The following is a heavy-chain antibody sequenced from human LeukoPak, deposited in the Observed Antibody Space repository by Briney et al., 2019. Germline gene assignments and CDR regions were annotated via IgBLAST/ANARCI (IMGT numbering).Heavy chain of an antibody. Sequence: ASVKVSCKASGYTFTSYDINWVRQATGQGLEWMGWMNPNSGNTGYAQKFQGRVTITRNTSISTAYMELSSLRSEDTAVYYCARDLNGDYANYYYYGMDVWGQGTTVTVSS. CDR2: MNPNSGNT. CDR1: GYTFTSYD. CDR3: ARDLNGDYANYYYYGMDV. D-gene: IGHD4-17*01. J-gene: IGHJ6*02. V-gene: IGHV1-8*03.